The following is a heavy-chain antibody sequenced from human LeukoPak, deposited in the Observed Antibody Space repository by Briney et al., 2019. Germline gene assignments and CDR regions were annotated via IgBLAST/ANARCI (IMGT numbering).Heavy chain of an antibody. CDR3: AKLSGQLLRHFYFVD. D-gene: IGHD2-2*01. Sequence: GGSLSLSCAASGFTFSSYAMSWVRQAPGKGLEWVSAISGSGGSTYYADSEKGRITISRDNSKNTLYLQMNSLRAEDTAVYYCAKLSGQLLRHFYFVDWGQGTLVTVSS. CDR1: GFTFSSYA. V-gene: IGHV3-23*01. J-gene: IGHJ4*02. CDR2: ISGSGGST.